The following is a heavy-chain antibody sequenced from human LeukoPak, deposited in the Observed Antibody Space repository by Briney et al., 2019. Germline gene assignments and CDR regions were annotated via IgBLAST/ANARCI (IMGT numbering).Heavy chain of an antibody. Sequence: TSETLSLTCTVSGGSISSNSYYWAWIRQPPGKGLEWIGTIYYSGNTYYNPSLKSRVTISIDTSKNQFSLKLSSVTVADTAVYYSSRLSYYNYYMDVWGKGTTVTVSS. J-gene: IGHJ6*03. CDR2: IYYSGNT. CDR3: SRLSYYNYYMDV. CDR1: GGSISSNSYY. V-gene: IGHV4-39*01.